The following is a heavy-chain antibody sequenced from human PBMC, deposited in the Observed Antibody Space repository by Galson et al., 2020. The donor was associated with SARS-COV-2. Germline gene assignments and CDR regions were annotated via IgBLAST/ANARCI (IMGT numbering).Heavy chain of an antibody. Sequence: SETLSLTCTVYGGSISSYYWSWIRQPAGKGLEWIGRIYTSGSTNYNPSLKSRVTMSVDTSKNQFSLKLSSVTAADTAVYYCARATAGYYDSSGYYSYGMDVWGQGTTVTVSS. D-gene: IGHD3-22*01. V-gene: IGHV4-4*07. CDR1: GGSISSYY. CDR2: IYTSGST. CDR3: ARATAGYYDSSGYYSYGMDV. J-gene: IGHJ6*02.